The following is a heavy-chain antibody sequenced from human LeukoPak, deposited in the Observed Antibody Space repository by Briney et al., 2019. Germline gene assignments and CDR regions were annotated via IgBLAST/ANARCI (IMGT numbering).Heavy chain of an antibody. CDR3: ARGAVVGATTDWFDP. V-gene: IGHV3-48*04. Sequence: GGSLRLSCAASGFTFSSYSMNWVRQAPGKGLEWVSYISSSSSTIYYADSVKGRFTISRDNAKNSLYLQMNSLRAEDTAVYYCARGAVVGATTDWFDPWGQGTLVTVSS. D-gene: IGHD1-26*01. J-gene: IGHJ5*02. CDR1: GFTFSSYS. CDR2: ISSSSSTI.